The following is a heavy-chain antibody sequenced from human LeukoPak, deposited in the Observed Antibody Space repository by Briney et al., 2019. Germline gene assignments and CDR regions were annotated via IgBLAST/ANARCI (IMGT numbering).Heavy chain of an antibody. V-gene: IGHV5-51*01. Sequence: GESLKISCKGSGYSFISYRIGWVRQMPGKGLEWMGIIYPGDSNTRYSPSFQGQVTISADKSISTANLQWSSLKASDTAMYYCARSRGYNYHFDYWGQGTLVTVSS. CDR2: IYPGDSNT. J-gene: IGHJ4*02. CDR1: GYSFISYR. D-gene: IGHD5-18*01. CDR3: ARSRGYNYHFDY.